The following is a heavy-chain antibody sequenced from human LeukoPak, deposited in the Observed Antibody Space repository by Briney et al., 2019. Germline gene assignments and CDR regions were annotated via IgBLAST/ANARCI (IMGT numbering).Heavy chain of an antibody. Sequence: ASVKVSCKASGYTFTGYYMHWVRQAPGQGLEWMGWINPNSGGTNYAQKFQGRVTLTRDTSISTIYMELTNLSYDDTAVYYCARNGRGTYDYWGQGTLVTVSS. CDR2: INPNSGGT. CDR1: GYTFTGYY. J-gene: IGHJ4*02. CDR3: ARNGRGTYDY. D-gene: IGHD3-16*01. V-gene: IGHV1-2*02.